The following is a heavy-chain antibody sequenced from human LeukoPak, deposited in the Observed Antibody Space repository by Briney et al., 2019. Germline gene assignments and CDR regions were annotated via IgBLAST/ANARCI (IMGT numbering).Heavy chain of an antibody. CDR1: GYTFTGYY. J-gene: IGHJ6*03. V-gene: IGHV1-2*02. Sequence: ASVKVSCKASGYTFTGYYMHWVRQAPGQGLEWMGWINPNSGGTNYAQKFQGRVTMTRDTSISTAYMELSRLRSDDTAVYYCARGSYGSGSYYTYYYYYYMDVWGKGTTVTVSS. D-gene: IGHD3-10*01. CDR3: ARGSYGSGSYYTYYYYYYMDV. CDR2: INPNSGGT.